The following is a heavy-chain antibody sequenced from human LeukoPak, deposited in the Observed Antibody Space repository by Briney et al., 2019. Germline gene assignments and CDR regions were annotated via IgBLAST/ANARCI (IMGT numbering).Heavy chain of an antibody. Sequence: SETLSLTSTVSGGSITFGSYYWTWIRQPAGKGLEWIGRIYTSGRTFYNPSLKSRVTISMDTSMNQFSLRLNSVTAADTAVYYCARARVIPASLDDWGQGTLVTVSS. CDR2: IYTSGRT. CDR3: ARARVIPASLDD. V-gene: IGHV4-61*02. CDR1: GGSITFGSYY. J-gene: IGHJ4*02. D-gene: IGHD3-16*02.